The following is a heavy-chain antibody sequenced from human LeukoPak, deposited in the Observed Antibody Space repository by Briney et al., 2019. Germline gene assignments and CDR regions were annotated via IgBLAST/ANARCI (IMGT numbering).Heavy chain of an antibody. Sequence: SETLSLTCAVYGGSFSGYYWSWIRQPPGKGLEWIGEINHSGSTNYNPSLKSRLTISVDTSKNQFSLKLSSVTAADTAVYYCARRNYYGSGSYDYWGQGTLVTVSS. CDR3: ARRNYYGSGSYDY. CDR2: INHSGST. D-gene: IGHD3-10*01. V-gene: IGHV4-34*01. CDR1: GGSFSGYY. J-gene: IGHJ4*02.